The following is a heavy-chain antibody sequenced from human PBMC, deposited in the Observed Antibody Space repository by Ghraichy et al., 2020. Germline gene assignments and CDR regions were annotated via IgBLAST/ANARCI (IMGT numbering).Heavy chain of an antibody. V-gene: IGHV4-34*01. J-gene: IGHJ6*02. CDR3: ARWNIVVVTAKPRRHYYYGMDV. D-gene: IGHD2-21*02. CDR2: INHSGST. Sequence: SETLSLTCAVYGGSFSGYYWSWIRQPSGKGLEWIGEINHSGSTNYNPSLKSRVTISVDTSKNQFSLKLSSVTAADTAVYYCARWNIVVVTAKPRRHYYYGMDVWGQGTTVTVSS. CDR1: GGSFSGYY.